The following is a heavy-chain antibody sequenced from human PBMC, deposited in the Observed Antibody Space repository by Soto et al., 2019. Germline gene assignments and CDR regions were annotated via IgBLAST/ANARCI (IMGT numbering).Heavy chain of an antibody. CDR3: GRSNRYSGSAGWGGGFDY. CDR1: GFTFSDSG. CDR2: IWSDGSDK. J-gene: IGHJ4*02. V-gene: IGHV3-33*01. D-gene: IGHD5-12*01. Sequence: QVQLVESGGGVVQPGGSLRLSCATSGFTFSDSGMHWVRQAPGKGLEWVAVIWSDGSDKSYADSVEGRFTISRDNSKNALYLQMNSLRAEDKGVYYCGRSNRYSGSAGWGGGFDYWGQGTLVTVSS.